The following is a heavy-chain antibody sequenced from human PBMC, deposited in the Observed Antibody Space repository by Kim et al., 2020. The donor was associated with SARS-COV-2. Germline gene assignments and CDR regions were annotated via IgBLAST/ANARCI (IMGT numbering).Heavy chain of an antibody. V-gene: IGHV5-10-1*01. CDR2: IDPSDSYI. CDR1: GHSFTYYW. D-gene: IGHD6-13*01. CDR3: ARHDQPDIATAGPFDP. Sequence: GESLKISCKDSGHSFTYYWITWVRQLPGKGLEWMGIIDPSDSYITYSPSFQGHVSISADKSISTAYLQWSSLGASDTAMYYCARHDQPDIATAGPFDPWGQGTLVTVSS. J-gene: IGHJ5*02.